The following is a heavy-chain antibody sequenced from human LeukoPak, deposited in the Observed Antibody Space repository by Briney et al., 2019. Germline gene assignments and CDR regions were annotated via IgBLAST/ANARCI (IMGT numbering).Heavy chain of an antibody. CDR1: GFTFSSYA. J-gene: IGHJ6*02. V-gene: IGHV3-23*01. CDR2: ISGSWGST. Sequence: GGSLRLSCAASGFTFSSYAMSWVRQAPGKGLEWVSAISGSWGSTYYADSVKGRFTISRDNSKNTLYLQMNSLRAEDTAVYYCAKTDTEYCDDTSGGSCYSYHYYGMDVWGQGTTVTVSS. D-gene: IGHD2-15*01. CDR3: AKTDTEYCDDTSGGSCYSYHYYGMDV.